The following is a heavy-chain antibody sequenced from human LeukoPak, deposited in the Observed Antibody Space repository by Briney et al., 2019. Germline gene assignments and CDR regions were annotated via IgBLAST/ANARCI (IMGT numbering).Heavy chain of an antibody. V-gene: IGHV3-7*03. CDR2: INQDGSEK. J-gene: IGHJ4*01. CDR3: ARGRTGLYSVVTHFDY. D-gene: IGHD3-22*01. Sequence: GSLRLSCAASGFTFSSYWMSWVRQAPGKGLEWVANINQDGSEKYYVDSVKGRFTISRDNAKNSLYLQMNSLRAEDTAVYYCARGRTGLYSVVTHFDYWGHGTLVTVSS. CDR1: GFTFSSYW.